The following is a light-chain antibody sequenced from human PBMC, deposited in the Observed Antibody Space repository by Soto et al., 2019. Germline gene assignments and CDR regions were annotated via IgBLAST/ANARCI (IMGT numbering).Light chain of an antibody. J-gene: IGKJ5*01. CDR2: AAS. CDR3: QQSYSTPIT. V-gene: IGKV1-39*01. Sequence: SRMTQSPSSLSASTGYRVTITCLASQGISSYLNWYQQKPGKAPNLLIYAASSLQSGVPSRFSGSGSGTDFTLTINSLHPEDFATYYCQQSYSTPITFGQGTRLEIK. CDR1: QGISSY.